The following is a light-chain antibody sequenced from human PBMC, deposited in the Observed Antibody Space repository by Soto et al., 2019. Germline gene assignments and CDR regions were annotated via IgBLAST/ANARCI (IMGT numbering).Light chain of an antibody. CDR1: QSVSSSY. Sequence: EIVLTQSPGTLSLSPGERATLSCRASQSVSSSYLACYQQKPGQAPRLLIYGASSSATGIPDRFSGSGSGTDFTLTISRLGPEDFAVYYCQQYGSSPPYTFGQGTKLEIK. CDR2: GAS. CDR3: QQYGSSPPYT. J-gene: IGKJ2*01. V-gene: IGKV3-20*01.